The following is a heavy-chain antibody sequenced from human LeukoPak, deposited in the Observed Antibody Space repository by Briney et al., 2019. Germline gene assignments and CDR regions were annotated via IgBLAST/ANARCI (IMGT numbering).Heavy chain of an antibody. Sequence: PSETLSLTCSVSGGSVTSGGFYWGWLRQPPGKGPEWIATIYYTGSTYYNPSLKSRVTISLDTSKNQFSLKLNSVTAADTAVYYCARRYDTSGRLDYWGQGTLVTVSS. CDR1: GGSVTSGGFY. V-gene: IGHV4-39*07. D-gene: IGHD3-22*01. J-gene: IGHJ4*02. CDR2: IYYTGST. CDR3: ARRYDTSGRLDY.